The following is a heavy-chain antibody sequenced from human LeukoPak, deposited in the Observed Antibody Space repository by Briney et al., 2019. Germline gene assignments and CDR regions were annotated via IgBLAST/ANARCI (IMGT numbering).Heavy chain of an antibody. J-gene: IGHJ4*02. CDR1: GYTFTDYY. D-gene: IGHD2-2*03. V-gene: IGHV1-2*02. CDR2: INPITGGT. Sequence: ASLKVSCKASGYTFTDYYLHWVRQAPGQGLEWMGWINPITGGTNYAQTFQGRVTMTRDTSISTAHMELSSLRSDDTAVYYCARANGMYEARGYSYGEWGPGTLVTVSS. CDR3: ARANGMYEARGYSYGE.